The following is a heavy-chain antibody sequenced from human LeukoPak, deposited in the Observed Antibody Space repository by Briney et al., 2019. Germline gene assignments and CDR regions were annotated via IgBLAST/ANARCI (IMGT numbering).Heavy chain of an antibody. V-gene: IGHV3-30*02. CDR1: GFTFSSSG. J-gene: IGHJ4*02. CDR2: IRYDGSNK. Sequence: GGSLRLSCAASGFTFSSSGMHWVRQAPGKGLEWVAFIRYDGSNKYYADSVKGRFTISRDNSKNTLYLQMNSLRAEDTAVYYCAKVVLVGAIFGPGYWGQGTLVTVSS. D-gene: IGHD1-26*01. CDR3: AKVVLVGAIFGPGY.